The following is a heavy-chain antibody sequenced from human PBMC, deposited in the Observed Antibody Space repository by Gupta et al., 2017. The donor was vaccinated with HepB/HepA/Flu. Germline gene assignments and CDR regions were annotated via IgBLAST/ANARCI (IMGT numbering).Heavy chain of an antibody. J-gene: IGHJ3*01. CDR3: AKGVEVPPQARAFDL. CDR1: GFTFNNYA. V-gene: IGHV3-23*05. D-gene: IGHD4/OR15-4a*01. CDR2: IDSRTGTGT. Sequence: EAQLLESGGGLVQPGGSLRLSCAASGFTFNNYAMSWVRQAPGKGLELVAAIDSRTGTGTFYADSGKGRFTISRDESKNTLFLQMDSLRVEDTTVYYCAKGVEVPPQARAFDLWGQGTLVTVSS.